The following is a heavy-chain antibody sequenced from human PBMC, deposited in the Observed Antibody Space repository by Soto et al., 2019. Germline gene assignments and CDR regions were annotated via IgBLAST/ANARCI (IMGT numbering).Heavy chain of an antibody. CDR3: ARVFGPGSSSFDY. J-gene: IGHJ4*02. D-gene: IGHD6-6*01. CDR1: GFTFSDYH. Sequence: GGSLRLSCAASGFTFSDYHMSWIRQAPGKGLEWVSYISSSSSYTNYADSVKGRFTISRDNAKNSLYLQMNSLRAEDTAVYYCARVFGPGSSSFDYWGQGTLVTVSS. V-gene: IGHV3-11*06. CDR2: ISSSSSYT.